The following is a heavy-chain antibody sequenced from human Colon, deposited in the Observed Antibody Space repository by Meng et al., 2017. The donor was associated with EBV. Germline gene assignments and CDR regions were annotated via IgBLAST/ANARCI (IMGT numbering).Heavy chain of an antibody. CDR1: GVSVSSGGYY. J-gene: IGHJ4*02. V-gene: IGHV4-31*03. Sequence: GQLQGSGPGLVKPSQTLSLPCTASGVSVSSGGYYWTWICQHPGKGLEWFGHIYYSGSTFYNPSLKRRVIISIDTSKNQFSLNLRSVTAADTAVYYCARVSSGWDYFDYWGQGTLVTVSS. CDR2: IYYSGST. CDR3: ARVSSGWDYFDY. D-gene: IGHD6-19*01.